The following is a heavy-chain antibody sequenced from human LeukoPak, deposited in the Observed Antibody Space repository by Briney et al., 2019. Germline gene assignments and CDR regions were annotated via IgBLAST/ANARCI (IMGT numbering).Heavy chain of an antibody. CDR1: GFTFSSYW. CDR3: ARDRYCTTTRCSDY. D-gene: IGHD2-2*01. Sequence: PGGSLRLSCAASGFTFSSYWMHWVRQAPGKGLEWVSRINTDGSSTTYADSVKGRFTISRDNAKNTLYLEMNSLRAEDTAVYYCARDRYCTTTRCSDYWGQGTLVTVSS. V-gene: IGHV3-74*03. CDR2: INTDGSST. J-gene: IGHJ4*02.